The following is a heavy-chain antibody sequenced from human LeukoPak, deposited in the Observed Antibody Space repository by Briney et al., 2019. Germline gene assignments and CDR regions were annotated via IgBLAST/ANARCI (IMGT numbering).Heavy chain of an antibody. CDR2: IRGSGGNT. J-gene: IGHJ4*02. Sequence: PGGSLRLSCAASGVTVSNYAMSWVRQAPGRGLEWVSTIRGSGGNTYYVDSVKGRFTISRDTSKNTLYLQMNSLRAEDTALYYCARYCSGTCYSGFEYWGQGTLVTVSS. CDR1: GVTVSNYA. D-gene: IGHD2-2*01. CDR3: ARYCSGTCYSGFEY. V-gene: IGHV3-23*01.